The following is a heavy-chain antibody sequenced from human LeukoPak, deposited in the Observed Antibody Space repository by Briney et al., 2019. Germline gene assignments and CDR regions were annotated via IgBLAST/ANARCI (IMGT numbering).Heavy chain of an antibody. Sequence: PGGSLRLSCAASGFTFSSYGMHWVRQAPGKGLEWVAFIRYDGSNKYYADSVKGRFTISRDNSKNTLYLQMNSLRAEDTAVYYCARPYGSGSYSAFDIWGQGTMVTVSS. J-gene: IGHJ3*02. V-gene: IGHV3-30*02. D-gene: IGHD3-10*01. CDR1: GFTFSSYG. CDR2: IRYDGSNK. CDR3: ARPYGSGSYSAFDI.